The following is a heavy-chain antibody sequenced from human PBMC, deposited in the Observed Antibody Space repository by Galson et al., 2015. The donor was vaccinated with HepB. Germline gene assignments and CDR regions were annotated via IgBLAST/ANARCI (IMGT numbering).Heavy chain of an antibody. D-gene: IGHD6-13*01. CDR2: IKSKTDGGTT. CDR3: TTGYSSSWYWTSNYNWFDP. J-gene: IGHJ5*02. CDR1: GFTFSNAW. V-gene: IGHV3-15*07. Sequence: LRLSCAASGFTFSNAWMNWVRQAPGKGLEWVGRIKSKTDGGTTDYAAPVKGRFTISRDDSKNTLYLQMNSLKTEDTAVYYCTTGYSSSWYWTSNYNWFDPWGQGTLVTVSS.